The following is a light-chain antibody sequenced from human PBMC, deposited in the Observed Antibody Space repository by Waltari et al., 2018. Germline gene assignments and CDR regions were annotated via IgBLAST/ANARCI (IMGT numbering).Light chain of an antibody. V-gene: IGKV3-20*01. CDR3: HQHDRSPES. CDR1: QSVDSNY. CDR2: GAS. Sequence: EIVLTQSPGTLSLSPGERATLPCRASQSVDSNYLAWHQQKPGQAPRLLIYGASNRATGIPDRFSGSGSGTDFTLTISRLEPEDFAVYYCHQHDRSPESFGQGTKVEMK. J-gene: IGKJ1*01.